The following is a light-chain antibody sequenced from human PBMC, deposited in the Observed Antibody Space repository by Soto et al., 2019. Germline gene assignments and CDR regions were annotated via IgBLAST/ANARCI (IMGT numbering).Light chain of an antibody. CDR1: QSISSW. J-gene: IGKJ1*01. CDR2: DAS. V-gene: IGKV1-5*01. CDR3: QQYAGSPWT. Sequence: DIQMTQSPSTLSASVGDRVTITCRASQSISSWLAWYQQKPGKAPKLLIYDASSLESGVPSRFSGSGSGTEFTLTISRLEPEDFAVYYCQQYAGSPWTFGQGTKVEIK.